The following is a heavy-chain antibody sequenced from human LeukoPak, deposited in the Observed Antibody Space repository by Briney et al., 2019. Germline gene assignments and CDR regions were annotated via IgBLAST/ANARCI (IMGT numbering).Heavy chain of an antibody. Sequence: GGSLRLSCAASGFTFDDYAMHWVRQAPGKGLEWVSGISWNSGSIGYADSVKGRFTSSRDNAKNSLYLQMNSLRAEDTALYYCAKGKAARPESGRFDYWGQGTLVTVSS. J-gene: IGHJ4*02. CDR1: GFTFDDYA. D-gene: IGHD6-6*01. CDR2: ISWNSGSI. V-gene: IGHV3-9*01. CDR3: AKGKAARPESGRFDY.